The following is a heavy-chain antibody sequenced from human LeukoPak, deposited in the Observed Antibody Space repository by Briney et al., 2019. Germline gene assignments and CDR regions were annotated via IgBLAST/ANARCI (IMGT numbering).Heavy chain of an antibody. CDR1: GFTFSSYW. V-gene: IGHV3-7*01. CDR3: ARASDSSGYYYVGYYFDY. CDR2: IKQDGSEK. D-gene: IGHD3-22*01. Sequence: PGGSLRLSCAASGFTFSSYWMSWVRQAPGKGLEWVANIKQDGSEKYYVDSVKGRFTISRDNAKNSLYLQMNSLRAEDTAVYYCARASDSSGYYYVGYYFDYWGQGTLVTVSS. J-gene: IGHJ4*02.